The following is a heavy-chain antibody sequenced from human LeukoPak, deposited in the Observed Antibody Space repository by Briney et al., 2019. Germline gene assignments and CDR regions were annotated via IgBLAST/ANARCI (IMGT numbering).Heavy chain of an antibody. J-gene: IGHJ4*02. Sequence: GGSLILSCAASGVSFNDCGMHWVRQAPDKGLEWVAFIRYDGNYKYYADSVKGRFTIPRDNSKNTLYLQMNCLRAEDTAVFYCAKDGEDYGDYGYYFDYWGQGTLVTVSS. CDR1: GVSFNDCG. V-gene: IGHV3-30*02. CDR3: AKDGEDYGDYGYYFDY. D-gene: IGHD4-17*01. CDR2: IRYDGNYK.